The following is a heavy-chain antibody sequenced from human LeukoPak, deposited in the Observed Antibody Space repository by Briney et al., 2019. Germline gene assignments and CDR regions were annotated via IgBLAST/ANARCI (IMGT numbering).Heavy chain of an antibody. D-gene: IGHD2-21*02. V-gene: IGHV1-69-2*01. Sequence: ASVKVSCKASGYTFTDYYMHWVQQAPGKGLEWMGRVDPEDGDTIYAEKFQDRVTITADTSTDTAYVELSSLRYNGRAVYLCAPSGAYCGGDCYGDYWGQGTLVTVSS. CDR1: GYTFTDYY. J-gene: IGHJ4*02. CDR2: VDPEDGDT. CDR3: APSGAYCGGDCYGDY.